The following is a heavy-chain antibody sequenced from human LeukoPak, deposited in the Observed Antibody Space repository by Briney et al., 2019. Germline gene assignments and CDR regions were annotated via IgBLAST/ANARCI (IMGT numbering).Heavy chain of an antibody. Sequence: ASVKVSCKASGYTFTGYYMHWVRQAPGQGLEWMGWINPNSGGTNYAQKLQGRVTMTTDTSTSTAYMELRSLRSDDTAVYYCARKVGATKDFDYWGQGTLVTVSS. CDR2: INPNSGGT. J-gene: IGHJ4*02. CDR1: GYTFTGYY. D-gene: IGHD1-26*01. V-gene: IGHV1-2*02. CDR3: ARKVGATKDFDY.